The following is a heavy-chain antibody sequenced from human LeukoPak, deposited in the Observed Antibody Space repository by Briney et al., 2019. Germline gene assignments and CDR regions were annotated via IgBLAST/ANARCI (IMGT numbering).Heavy chain of an antibody. Sequence: SETLSLTCTVSGGSISSGSYYWSWIRQPAGKGLEWIGRIYTSGSTNYNPSLKSRVTISVDTSKNQFSLKLSSVTAADTAVYYCAEGPNVGDYYFDYWGQGTLVTVSS. CDR1: GGSISSGSYY. CDR2: IYTSGST. J-gene: IGHJ4*02. CDR3: AEGPNVGDYYFDY. D-gene: IGHD3-16*01. V-gene: IGHV4-61*02.